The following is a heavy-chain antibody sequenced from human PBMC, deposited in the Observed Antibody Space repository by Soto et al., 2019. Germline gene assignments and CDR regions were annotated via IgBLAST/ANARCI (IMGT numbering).Heavy chain of an antibody. J-gene: IGHJ4*02. CDR2: IDWDDDK. CDR1: GFSLSTSGMC. CDR3: ARNPYYYDSSGYYPFDY. D-gene: IGHD3-22*01. Sequence: ESGPTLVNPTQTLTLTCTFSGFSLSTSGMCVSWIRQPPGKALEWLALIDWDDDKYYSTSLKTRLTISKDTSKNQVVLTMTNMDPVDTATYYCARNPYYYDSSGYYPFDYWGQGTLVTVSS. V-gene: IGHV2-70*01.